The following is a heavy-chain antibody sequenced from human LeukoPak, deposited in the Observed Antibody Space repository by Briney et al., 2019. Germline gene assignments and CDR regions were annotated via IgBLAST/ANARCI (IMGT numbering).Heavy chain of an antibody. V-gene: IGHV3-48*01. Sequence: PGGSLRLSCAASGFIFSQYSMNWVRQAPGKGLEWVSHIRSSSETFYADSVKGRFTISRDNSKNTLYLQMNSLRAEDTAVYYCAKSVEMALFDYWGQGTLVTVSS. D-gene: IGHD5-24*01. CDR3: AKSVEMALFDY. J-gene: IGHJ4*02. CDR1: GFIFSQYS. CDR2: IRSSSET.